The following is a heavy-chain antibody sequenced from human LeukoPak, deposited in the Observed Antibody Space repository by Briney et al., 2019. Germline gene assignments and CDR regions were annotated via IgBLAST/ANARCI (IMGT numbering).Heavy chain of an antibody. V-gene: IGHV4-34*01. J-gene: IGHJ5*01. Sequence: PSETLSLTCAVYGGSFSGYYLSWIRQPQGKELEWIGEINHSGSTNYNPSLKSRVTISVDTSKNQFSLKLSSVTAADTAVYYCARGRLHIDTYYDFCSGQPPLLGFDSWGQGTLVTVSS. D-gene: IGHD3-3*01. CDR2: INHSGST. CDR1: GGSFSGYY. CDR3: ARGRLHIDTYYDFCSGQPPLLGFDS.